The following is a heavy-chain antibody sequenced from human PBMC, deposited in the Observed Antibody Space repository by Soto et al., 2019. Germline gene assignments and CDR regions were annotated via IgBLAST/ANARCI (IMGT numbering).Heavy chain of an antibody. CDR3: ATFSYDSRGYYLDYFDY. J-gene: IGHJ4*02. V-gene: IGHV3-23*01. Sequence: GGSLRLSCAASGFTFSSYAMSWVRQAPGKGLEWVSGISGSGGSTYYADSVKGRFTISRDNSKNTLHLQMNSLRAEDTAVYYCATFSYDSRGYYLDYFDYWGQGTLVTVSS. CDR2: ISGSGGST. CDR1: GFTFSSYA. D-gene: IGHD3-22*01.